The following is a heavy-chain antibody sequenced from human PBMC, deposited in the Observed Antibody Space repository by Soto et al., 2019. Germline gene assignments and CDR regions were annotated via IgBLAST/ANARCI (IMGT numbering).Heavy chain of an antibody. V-gene: IGHV1-8*01. J-gene: IGHJ4*02. Sequence: QAQLVQSGAEVKKPGASVKVSCKASGYTFTGYDINWVRQATGQGLEWMGWMNPNSGNTGYAQNFQGTVTMTRYNSIPTAYMELTSLRDDDSAVYYCAGDKVGTTGIDFWGQGTLVTVSS. CDR1: GYTFTGYD. D-gene: IGHD1-26*01. CDR2: MNPNSGNT. CDR3: AGDKVGTTGIDF.